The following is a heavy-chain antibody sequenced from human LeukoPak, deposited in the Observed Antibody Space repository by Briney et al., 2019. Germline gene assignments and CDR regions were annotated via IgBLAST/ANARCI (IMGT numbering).Heavy chain of an antibody. D-gene: IGHD3-3*01. CDR2: VKQDGSEK. CDR1: EFTFSNYW. CDR3: ARDYDHAFDI. V-gene: IGHV3-7*01. Sequence: PGGSLRLSCEASEFTFSNYWMSWVRQAPGKGLEWVANVKQDGSEKYYVDSVKGRFTISRDNAKNSLYLQMNSLRAEDTAVYYCARDYDHAFDIWGQGTVVTVSS. J-gene: IGHJ3*02.